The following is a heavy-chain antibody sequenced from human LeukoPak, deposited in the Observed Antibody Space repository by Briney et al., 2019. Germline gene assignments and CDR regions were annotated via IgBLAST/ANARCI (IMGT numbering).Heavy chain of an antibody. J-gene: IGHJ4*02. CDR1: GSSFSSYW. Sequence: GGSLSLSWAASGSSFSSYWISWVRQPPGKGLEWVAKIKQDGSEKYYVDSVKGRFTISRDNAKNSLYLQMNSLRAEDTAVYYCARYCSGGSCWDYWGQGTLVTVSS. D-gene: IGHD2-15*01. CDR3: ARYCSGGSCWDY. CDR2: IKQDGSEK. V-gene: IGHV3-7*01.